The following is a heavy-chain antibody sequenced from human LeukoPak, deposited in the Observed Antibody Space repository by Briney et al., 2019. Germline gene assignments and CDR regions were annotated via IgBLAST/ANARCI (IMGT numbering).Heavy chain of an antibody. Sequence: PGGSLRLSCAASGFMFVTYEMTWVRQAPGGGLEWIAYISSSGKTIYYADSVRGRFTVARDNARSSPYLDMNSLRVEDTAFYFCTRGGSVTTGPIDHWGQGTLVTVSS. CDR2: ISSSGKTI. CDR1: GFMFVTYE. D-gene: IGHD1-1*01. V-gene: IGHV3-48*03. CDR3: TRGGSVTTGPIDH. J-gene: IGHJ4*02.